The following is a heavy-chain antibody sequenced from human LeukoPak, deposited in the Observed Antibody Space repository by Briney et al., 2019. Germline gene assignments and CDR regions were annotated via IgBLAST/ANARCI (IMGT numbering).Heavy chain of an antibody. CDR2: INTDGSST. J-gene: IGHJ4*02. Sequence: GGSLRLSCAASGFTFSSYWMHWVRQAPGKGLVWVSRINTDGSSTSYADSVKGRLTISRDNAKNTLYLQMSSLRAEDTAVYYCAKDVRTIIAVAGTFDDWGQGTLVTVSS. CDR3: AKDVRTIIAVAGTFDD. V-gene: IGHV3-74*01. CDR1: GFTFSSYW. D-gene: IGHD6-19*01.